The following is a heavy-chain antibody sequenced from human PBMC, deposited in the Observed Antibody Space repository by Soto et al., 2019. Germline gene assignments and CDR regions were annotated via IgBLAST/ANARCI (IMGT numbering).Heavy chain of an antibody. D-gene: IGHD3-9*01. J-gene: IGHJ6*02. CDR3: ASTDFDWLYYYGMDV. CDR2: INPNSGGT. V-gene: IGHV1-2*02. CDR1: GYTFTGYY. Sequence: QVQLVQSGAEVKKPGASVKVSCKASGYTFTGYYMHWVRQAPGQGLEWMGWINPNSGGTNYAQKFQGRVTMTRDTSINTAYMELSRLRSDDTAVYYCASTDFDWLYYYGMDVWGQGTTVTVSS.